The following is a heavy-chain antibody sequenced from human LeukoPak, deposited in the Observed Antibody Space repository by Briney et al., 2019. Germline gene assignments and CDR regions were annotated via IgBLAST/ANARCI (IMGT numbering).Heavy chain of an antibody. V-gene: IGHV4-59*01. J-gene: IGHJ6*03. CDR2: IYYSGST. CDR3: AREDGYDFWSGYYSSYYYYMDV. D-gene: IGHD3-3*01. Sequence: SETLSLTCTVSGGSISSYYWSWIRQPPGKGLEWIGYIYYSGSTNYNPSLKSRVTISVDTSKNQFSLKLSSVTAADTAVYYCAREDGYDFWSGYYSSYYYYMDVWGKGTTVTVSS. CDR1: GGSISSYY.